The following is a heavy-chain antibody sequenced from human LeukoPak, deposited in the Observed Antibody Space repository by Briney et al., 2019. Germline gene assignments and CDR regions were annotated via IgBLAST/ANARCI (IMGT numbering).Heavy chain of an antibody. CDR2: MKTDGTRI. CDR3: ARGADHGGSYYPD. Sequence: GGSLRLSCAASGFRFSNSWMYWVRRGPGKGPVWVSRMKTDGTRIEYADSVKGRFTISRDNAKNTLFLQMSSLRVEDTAVYYCARGADHGGSYYPDWGQGTRVTVSS. D-gene: IGHD3-10*01. CDR1: GFRFSNSW. V-gene: IGHV3-74*01. J-gene: IGHJ4*02.